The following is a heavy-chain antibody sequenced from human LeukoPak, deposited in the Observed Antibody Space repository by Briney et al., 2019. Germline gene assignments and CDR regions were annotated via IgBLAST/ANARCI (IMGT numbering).Heavy chain of an antibody. CDR3: ATRLR. V-gene: IGHV4-34*01. CDR1: GGSFSNYY. J-gene: IGHJ4*02. CDR2: INHSGGT. Sequence: PSETLSLTCAVYGGSFSNYYWSWISQPPGKGVEWVGEINHSGGTNYNPSLKSRLTISVDTSKNQFSLKLSSVTAADTAVYYCATRLRWGQGTLVTVSS.